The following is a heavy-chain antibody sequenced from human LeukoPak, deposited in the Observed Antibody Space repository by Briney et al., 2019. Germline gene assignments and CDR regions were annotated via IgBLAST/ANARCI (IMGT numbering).Heavy chain of an antibody. CDR1: GYTFTDYY. Sequence: ASVKVSCKASGYTFTDYYMHWVRQAPGQGLEWMGWINPNSGGTNYAQKFQGRVTMTRDTSISTAYMEVSRLRSDDTAVYYCAKDLAEERYSSGWYVIDYWGQGTLVTVSS. CDR2: INPNSGGT. J-gene: IGHJ4*02. CDR3: AKDLAEERYSSGWYVIDY. D-gene: IGHD6-19*01. V-gene: IGHV1-2*02.